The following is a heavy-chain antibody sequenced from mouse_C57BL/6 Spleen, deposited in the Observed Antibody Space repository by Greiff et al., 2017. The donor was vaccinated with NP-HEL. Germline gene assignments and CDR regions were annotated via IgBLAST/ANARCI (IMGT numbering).Heavy chain of an antibody. CDR2: IDPSDSET. J-gene: IGHJ2*01. D-gene: IGHD1-1*01. CDR3: ASYYGSSGYFDY. Sequence: QVQLQQPGAELVRPGSSVKLSCKASGYTFTSYWMHWVKQRPIQGLEWIGNIDPSDSETHYNQKFKDKATLTVDKSSSTAYMQLSSLTSEDSAVYYCASYYGSSGYFDYWGQGTTLTVSS. CDR1: GYTFTSYW. V-gene: IGHV1-52*01.